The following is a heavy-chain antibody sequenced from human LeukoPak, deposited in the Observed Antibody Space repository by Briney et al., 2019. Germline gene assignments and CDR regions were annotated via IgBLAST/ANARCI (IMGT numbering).Heavy chain of an antibody. D-gene: IGHD3-22*01. V-gene: IGHV1-2*06. CDR3: ARSHYYDSSGYSSCVY. Sequence: GASVKVSCKASGYTFTGYYMHWVRQAPGQGLEWVGRINPNSGGTNYAQKFQGRVTMTRDTSISTAYMELSRLRSDDTAVYYCARSHYYDSSGYSSCVYWGQGTLVTVSS. CDR1: GYTFTGYY. CDR2: INPNSGGT. J-gene: IGHJ4*02.